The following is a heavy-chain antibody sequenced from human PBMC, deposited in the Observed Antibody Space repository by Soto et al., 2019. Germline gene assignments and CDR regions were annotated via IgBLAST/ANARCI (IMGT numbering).Heavy chain of an antibody. CDR1: GGTFSSYA. CDR3: ARDATYNWNYGSYFDY. J-gene: IGHJ4*02. D-gene: IGHD1-7*01. V-gene: IGHV1-69*06. Sequence: QVQLVQSGAEVKKPGSSVKVSCKASGGTFSSYAISWVRQAPGQGLEWMGGIIPIFGTANYAQKFQGRVTITADKSTSTAYMAVSSLRSEDTAVYYCARDATYNWNYGSYFDYWGQGTLVTVSS. CDR2: IIPIFGTA.